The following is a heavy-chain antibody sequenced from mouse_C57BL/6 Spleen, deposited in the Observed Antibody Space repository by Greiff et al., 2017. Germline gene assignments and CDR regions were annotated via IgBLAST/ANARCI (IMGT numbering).Heavy chain of an antibody. CDR1: GYTFTSYW. J-gene: IGHJ3*01. CDR2: IDPSDSYT. D-gene: IGHD1-1*01. CDR3: ANYYGSPFSY. Sequence: QVQLQQPGAELVMPGASVKLSCKASGYTFTSYWMHWVKQRPGQGLEWIGEIDPSDSYTNYNQKFKGKSTLTVDKSSSTAYMQLSSLTSEDSAVYYCANYYGSPFSYWGQGTLVTVSA. V-gene: IGHV1-69*01.